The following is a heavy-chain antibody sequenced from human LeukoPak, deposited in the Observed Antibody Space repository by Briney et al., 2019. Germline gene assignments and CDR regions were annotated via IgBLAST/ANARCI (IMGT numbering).Heavy chain of an antibody. Sequence: GGSLRLSCAASGFTFSSYAMSWVRQAPGKGLEWVSAISGSGGSTYYADSVKGRFTISRDNSKNTPYLQMNSLRAEDTAVYYCARHVLRFLEWLLADDAFDIWGQGTMVTVSS. CDR3: ARHVLRFLEWLLADDAFDI. CDR1: GFTFSSYA. J-gene: IGHJ3*02. D-gene: IGHD3-3*01. CDR2: ISGSGGST. V-gene: IGHV3-23*01.